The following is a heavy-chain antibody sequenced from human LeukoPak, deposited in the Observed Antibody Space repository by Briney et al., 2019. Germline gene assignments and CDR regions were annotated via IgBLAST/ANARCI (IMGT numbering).Heavy chain of an antibody. D-gene: IGHD1-26*01. CDR1: GGSISSSSYY. J-gene: IGHJ4*02. Sequence: SETLSLTCTVSGGSISSSSYYWGWIRQPPGKGLEWIGSIYYSGSTYYNPSLKSRVTISVDTSKNQFSLKLSSVTAADTAVYYCAREVTPGIIVGATSGPYWGQGTLVTVSS. CDR2: IYYSGST. CDR3: AREVTPGIIVGATSGPY. V-gene: IGHV4-39*07.